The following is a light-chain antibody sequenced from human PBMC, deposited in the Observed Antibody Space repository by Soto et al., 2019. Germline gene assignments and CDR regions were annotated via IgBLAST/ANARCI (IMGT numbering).Light chain of an antibody. CDR3: SSYAGSYTLV. V-gene: IGLV2-11*01. CDR1: SSDVGGYDY. CDR2: DVN. Sequence: QSALTQPRSVSGSPGQSVTISCTGTSSDVGGYDYVSWYQQRPGKAPKLIIYDVNSRPSGVPDRFSGSKSGNTASLTVSWLQAEDEDDYYCSSYAGSYTLVFGGGTKLTVL. J-gene: IGLJ3*02.